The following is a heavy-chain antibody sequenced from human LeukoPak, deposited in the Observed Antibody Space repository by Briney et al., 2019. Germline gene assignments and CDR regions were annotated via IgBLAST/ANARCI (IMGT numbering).Heavy chain of an antibody. CDR3: ARGAGYSTLPYYYGMDV. D-gene: IGHD5-24*01. J-gene: IGHJ6*04. V-gene: IGHV1-69*13. CDR1: GGTFSSYA. CDR2: IIPIFGTA. Sequence: GASVKVSCKASGGTFSSYAISWVRQAPGQGLEWMGGIIPIFGTASYAQKFQGRVTITADESTSTAYMELSSLRPEDTAVYYCARGAGYSTLPYYYGMDVWGKGTTVTVSS.